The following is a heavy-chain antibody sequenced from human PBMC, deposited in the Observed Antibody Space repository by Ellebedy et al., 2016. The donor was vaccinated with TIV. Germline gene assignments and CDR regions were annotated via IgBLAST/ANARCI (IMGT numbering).Heavy chain of an antibody. J-gene: IGHJ4*02. CDR1: GFTFSSYS. D-gene: IGHD2-2*01. V-gene: IGHV3-48*04. CDR2: INSSSSTV. Sequence: GGSLRLSCAASGFTFSSYSMNWVRQAPGKGLEWVSYINSSSSTVHYADSVQGRFIVSRDNAKNSLFLQMNSLRAEDKAVYYCARDPLRLTGYSTSGCDFWGQGTLVTVSS. CDR3: ARDPLRLTGYSTSGCDF.